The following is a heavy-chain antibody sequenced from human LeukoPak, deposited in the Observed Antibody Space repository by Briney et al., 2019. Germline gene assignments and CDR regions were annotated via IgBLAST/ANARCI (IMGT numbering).Heavy chain of an antibody. CDR1: GFTFYSYG. CDR2: ISGSGGTT. J-gene: IGHJ3*02. CDR3: AKDVKTLDAFDI. V-gene: IGHV3-23*01. Sequence: GGSLRLSCAASGFTFYSYGMSWVRQAPGKGLEWVSGISGSGGTTYYADSAKGRFTITRDNSRNTVYLQMNSLRAEDTAVYYCAKDVKTLDAFDIWGRGTMVAVSS.